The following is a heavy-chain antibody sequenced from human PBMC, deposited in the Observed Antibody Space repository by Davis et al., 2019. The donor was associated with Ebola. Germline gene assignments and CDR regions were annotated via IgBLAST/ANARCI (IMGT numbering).Heavy chain of an antibody. D-gene: IGHD3-10*01. CDR3: ARADAGSGTYYNVYFDN. CDR2: IYHSGST. CDR1: GGSFSGYY. Sequence: SETLSLTCAVYGGSFSGYYWSWIRQPPGKGLEWIGEIYHSGSTNYNPSLKSRVAISVDKSKNQISLKLKSVTAADTAVYYCARADAGSGTYYNVYFDNWGQGTLVTVSS. J-gene: IGHJ4*02. V-gene: IGHV4-34*01.